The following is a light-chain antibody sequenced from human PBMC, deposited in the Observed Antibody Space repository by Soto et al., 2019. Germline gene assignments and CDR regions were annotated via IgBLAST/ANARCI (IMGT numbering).Light chain of an antibody. CDR1: KGVINN. CDR3: QQYNKWPWT. Sequence: EIVMTQSPATLSVSPGERAPFSCRPGKGVINNLAWHKQKPGQAPRLLIYGASTRATDIPARFSGSGSGTEFTLTISSLQSEDFAVYYCQQYNKWPWTFGQGTKVEI. J-gene: IGKJ1*01. V-gene: IGKV3-15*01. CDR2: GAS.